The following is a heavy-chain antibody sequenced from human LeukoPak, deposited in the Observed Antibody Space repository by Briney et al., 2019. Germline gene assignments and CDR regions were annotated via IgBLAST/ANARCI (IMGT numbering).Heavy chain of an antibody. D-gene: IGHD2-15*01. CDR3: AKSEAAHFYYYYGMDV. CDR2: ISWNSGSI. Sequence: GGSLRLSCAASGFTFDDYAMHWVRQAPGKGLEWVSGISWNSGSIGYADSVKGRFTISRDSAKNSLYLQMNSLRAEDMALYYCAKSEAAHFYYYYGMDVWGQGTTVTVSS. CDR1: GFTFDDYA. V-gene: IGHV3-9*03. J-gene: IGHJ6*02.